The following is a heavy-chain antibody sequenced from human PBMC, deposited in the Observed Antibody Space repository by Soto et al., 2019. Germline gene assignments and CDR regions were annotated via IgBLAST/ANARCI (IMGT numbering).Heavy chain of an antibody. Sequence: QVQLVQSGAEVKKPGASVKVSCKASGYTFTSYGISWVRQAPGQGLEWMGWISAYNGNTNYAQKLQGRVTMTTDTSTITANMGRRRLRSDDRAVYYCGRGVGPTGGGNCSDPWGQGTLVTVSS. CDR3: GRGVGPTGGGNCSDP. J-gene: IGHJ5*02. CDR1: GYTFTSYG. V-gene: IGHV1-18*01. D-gene: IGHD1-26*01. CDR2: ISAYNGNT.